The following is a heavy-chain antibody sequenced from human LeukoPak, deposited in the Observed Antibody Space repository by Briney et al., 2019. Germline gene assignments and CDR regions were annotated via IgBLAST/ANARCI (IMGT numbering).Heavy chain of an antibody. CDR3: VSSYCSGGSCFSVSGS. V-gene: IGHV3-74*01. Sequence: GGSLRLSGAASGFTCSSYWMHWVRQAPGKGLVWVSRVNSGGSTTNYADSVKGRFTISRDNAKNTLYLQMNSLRAEDTAVYYCVSSYCSGGSCFSVSGSWGQGTLVTVSS. CDR2: VNSGGSTT. J-gene: IGHJ5*02. CDR1: GFTCSSYW. D-gene: IGHD2-15*01.